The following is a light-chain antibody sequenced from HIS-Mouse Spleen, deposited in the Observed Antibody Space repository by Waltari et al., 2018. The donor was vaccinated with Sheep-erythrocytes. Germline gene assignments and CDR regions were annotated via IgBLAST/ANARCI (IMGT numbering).Light chain of an antibody. J-gene: IGKJ2*01. CDR1: QSVSSY. Sequence: EIVLTQSPATLSLSPGERATLSFRASQSVSSYLAWYQQKPGQAPMLLIYDASNRATGIPARFSGSGSGTDFTLTISSLEPEDFAVYYCQQRSNWYTFGQGTKLEIK. CDR3: QQRSNWYT. CDR2: DAS. V-gene: IGKV3-11*01.